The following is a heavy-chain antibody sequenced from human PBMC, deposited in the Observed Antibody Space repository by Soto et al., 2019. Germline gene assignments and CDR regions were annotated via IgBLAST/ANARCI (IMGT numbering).Heavy chain of an antibody. D-gene: IGHD2-2*02. CDR3: AMGYCSATSCYKDY. CDR2: IIPILGIA. CDR1: GGTFSSYT. Sequence: QVQLVQSGAEVKKPGSSVKVTCKASGGTFSSYTISWVRQAPGQGLEWMGRIIPILGIANYAQKFQGRVTITADKATSPAFMELSSLRSEDTAVYYCAMGYCSATSCYKDYWGQGNLVTVSS. J-gene: IGHJ4*02. V-gene: IGHV1-69*02.